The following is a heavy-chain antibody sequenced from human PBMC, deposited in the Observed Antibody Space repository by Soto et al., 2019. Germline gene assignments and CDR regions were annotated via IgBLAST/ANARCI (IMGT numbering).Heavy chain of an antibody. CDR3: PRDYYYTPENYFTYYPYAMDV. V-gene: IGHV5-51*01. CDR2: IYPGASDT. D-gene: IGHD3-3*01. Sequence: GESLKISCKGSGYTFTNNWVGWVREMPGEGLVWMGSIYPGASDTRYSPSFQCQVTVSVDKSIASGYLQGSSLKAADTAVDYCPRDYYYTPENYFTYYPYAMDVWGQGTTVTVAS. CDR1: GYTFTNNW. J-gene: IGHJ6*01.